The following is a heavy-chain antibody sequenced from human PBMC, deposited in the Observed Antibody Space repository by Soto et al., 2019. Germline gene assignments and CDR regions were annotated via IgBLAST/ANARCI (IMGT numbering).Heavy chain of an antibody. CDR1: GYSFTGYY. J-gene: IGHJ3*02. Sequence: ASVKVSFKASGYSFTGYYMHWVRQAPGQGLEWMGLINPNSGGTNYAQKFQGWVTMTRDTSISTAYMELSRLRSDDTAVYYCARARTIAVAGTDAFDIWGQGTMVTVSS. CDR3: ARARTIAVAGTDAFDI. CDR2: INPNSGGT. D-gene: IGHD6-19*01. V-gene: IGHV1-2*04.